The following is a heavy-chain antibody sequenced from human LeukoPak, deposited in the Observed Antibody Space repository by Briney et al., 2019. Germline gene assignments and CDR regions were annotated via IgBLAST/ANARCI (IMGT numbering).Heavy chain of an antibody. J-gene: IGHJ4*02. D-gene: IGHD6-13*01. CDR3: ARVISSSWYEFDY. V-gene: IGHV4-59*01. Sequence: SETLSLTCTVSGGSISSYYWSWIRQRPGKGLEWIGYIYYSGSTNYNPSLKSRVTISVDTSKNQFSLKLSSVTAADTAVYYCARVISSSWYEFDYWGQGTLVTVSS. CDR1: GGSISSYY. CDR2: IYYSGST.